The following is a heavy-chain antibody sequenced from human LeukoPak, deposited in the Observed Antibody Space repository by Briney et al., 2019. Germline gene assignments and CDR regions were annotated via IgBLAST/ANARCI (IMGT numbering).Heavy chain of an antibody. D-gene: IGHD2-2*01. CDR2: ISGSGYEA. CDR3: AKSPSAWLFDY. CDR1: GFSLSSFA. Sequence: GGSLRLSCAASGFSLSSFAMSWVRQAPGKGLEWVSGISGSGYEAYYADSVNGRFTISRDNSKSTVFLQMSSLRAEDTAIYYCAKSPSAWLFDYWGQGTLVTVSS. J-gene: IGHJ4*02. V-gene: IGHV3-23*01.